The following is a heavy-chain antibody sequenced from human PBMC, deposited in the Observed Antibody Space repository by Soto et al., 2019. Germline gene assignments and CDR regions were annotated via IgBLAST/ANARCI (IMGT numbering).Heavy chain of an antibody. V-gene: IGHV4-4*02. CDR3: VRVGSSVTARACFHY. D-gene: IGHD2-21*02. CDR1: GDSFNTTDW. Sequence: VQLQESGPGLVEPSGTLSLTCAVSGDSFNTTDWWSWVRQPPGKGLEWVGEVHPQIGTNYNAALKTRVSISVDQSKRQFCLRLGSVTAADTAVYYCVRVGSSVTARACFHYWGQGTLVTVSS. CDR2: VHPQIGT. J-gene: IGHJ4*02.